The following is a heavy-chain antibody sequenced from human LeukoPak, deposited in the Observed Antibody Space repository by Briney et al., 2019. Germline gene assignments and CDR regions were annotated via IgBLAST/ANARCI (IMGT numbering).Heavy chain of an antibody. Sequence: ASVKVSCKASGYTFTGYYMHWVRQAPGQGLEWMGWINPNSGGTNYAQKFQGRVTMTRDTSISTAYMELSRLRSDDTAVYYCARAGYSSSWYVSLDWFDPWGQGTLVTVSS. CDR1: GYTFTGYY. J-gene: IGHJ5*02. D-gene: IGHD6-13*01. CDR2: INPNSGGT. V-gene: IGHV1-2*02. CDR3: ARAGYSSSWYVSLDWFDP.